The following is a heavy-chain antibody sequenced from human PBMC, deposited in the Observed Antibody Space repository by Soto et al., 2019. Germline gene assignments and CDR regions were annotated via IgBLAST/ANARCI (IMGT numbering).Heavy chain of an antibody. CDR1: GTRYNFSNWW. J-gene: IGHJ3*02. D-gene: IGHD2-15*01. CDR2: IYTADSDT. CDR3: LSSREYICSQHSPFYI. Sequence: VQLVQAGAEVKRHGESLKTYCTGSGTRYNFSNWWISWVRQMPGKGLECMGVIYTADSDTRYSPAFQGQVTISFNKSIRTAYPQWCSLTASDTAMCDCLSSREYICSQHSPFYIWGQGTMVTVSS. V-gene: IGHV5-51*01.